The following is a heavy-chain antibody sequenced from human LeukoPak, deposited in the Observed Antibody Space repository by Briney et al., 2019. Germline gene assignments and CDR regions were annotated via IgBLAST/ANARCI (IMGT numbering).Heavy chain of an antibody. D-gene: IGHD6-13*01. V-gene: IGHV3-64D*06. J-gene: IGHJ4*02. CDR1: GFIFSPYA. CDR2: ISSEGKTT. CDR3: VKDRWVDH. Sequence: PGGSLRLSCSASGFIFSPYAMHWVRQAPGKGLKYVSSISSEGKTTYYADSVKGRFTISRDNSKNTLYLQMSSLRPEDTAVYYCVKDRWVDHWGQGTLVTVPS.